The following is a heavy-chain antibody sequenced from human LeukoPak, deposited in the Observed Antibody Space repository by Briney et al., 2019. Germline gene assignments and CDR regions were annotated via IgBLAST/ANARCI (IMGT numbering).Heavy chain of an antibody. CDR1: GFTFSSYA. J-gene: IGHJ4*02. CDR3: ARGVDYYDSSGTIDY. Sequence: GGSLRLSCAASGFTFSSYAMHWVRQAPGKGLEWVAVVWYDGSKTYSADSVKGRITISRDDSKNKLYLQMNSLRAEDTAVYYCARGVDYYDSSGTIDYWGQGTLVTVSS. CDR2: VWYDGSKT. V-gene: IGHV3-33*01. D-gene: IGHD3-22*01.